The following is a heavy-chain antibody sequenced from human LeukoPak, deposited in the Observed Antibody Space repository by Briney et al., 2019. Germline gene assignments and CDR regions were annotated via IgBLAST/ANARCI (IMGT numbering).Heavy chain of an antibody. CDR1: GFTFGDYT. J-gene: IGHJ4*02. D-gene: IGHD1-26*01. CDR2: ISWDGGST. Sequence: PGGSLRLSCAASGFTFGDYTMHWVRQTPGKGLEWVSLISWDGGSTYYADSVKGRFTISRDNSKNSLYLQMNSLRTEDTALYYCAKGHIVGAITEFDYWGQGTLVTVSS. V-gene: IGHV3-43*01. CDR3: AKGHIVGAITEFDY.